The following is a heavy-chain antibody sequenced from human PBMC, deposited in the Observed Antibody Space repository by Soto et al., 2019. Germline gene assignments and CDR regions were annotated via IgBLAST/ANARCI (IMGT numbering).Heavy chain of an antibody. J-gene: IGHJ6*02. CDR2: IYPGDSDT. Sequence: EVQLVQPGAEVKKPGESLKISCKGSGYTFTNYWIGWVRQMPGKGPEWMGIIYPGDSDTKYNPSFQGQVTISADKSITTTYLQWSSLKASDTAIYYCAASIFYYGMDVWGQGTTVTVSS. V-gene: IGHV5-51*01. CDR3: AASIFYYGMDV. CDR1: GYTFTNYW.